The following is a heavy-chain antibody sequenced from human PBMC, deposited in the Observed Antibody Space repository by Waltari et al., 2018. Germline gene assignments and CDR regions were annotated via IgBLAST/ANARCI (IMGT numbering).Heavy chain of an antibody. CDR2: ISSSSSYI. Sequence: EVQLVESGGGLVKPGGSLRLSCAASGFTFSSYSMNWFRQAPGKGLEWVSSISSSSSYIYYADSVKGRFTISRDNAKNSLYLQMNSLRAEDTAVYYCARTFIAARAFDYWGQGTLVTVSS. CDR3: ARTFIAARAFDY. CDR1: GFTFSSYS. V-gene: IGHV3-21*01. J-gene: IGHJ4*02. D-gene: IGHD6-6*01.